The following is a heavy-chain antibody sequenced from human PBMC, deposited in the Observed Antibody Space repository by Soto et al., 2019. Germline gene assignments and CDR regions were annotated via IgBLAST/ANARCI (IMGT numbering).Heavy chain of an antibody. CDR1: VCTFSNFP. V-gene: IGHV3-30*09. J-gene: IGHJ1*01. CDR3: ARSTLVNNRYFKH. D-gene: IGHD2-15*01. CDR2: ISFDGANK. Sequence: PVGSLRLSCAWSVCTFSNFPLHWVRHSPGKWLEWVAVISFDGANKYYADSVKGRFALSRDNSKNTVFLQMNSLRRDDTAIYYCARSTLVNNRYFKHWGQGTQVIVSS.